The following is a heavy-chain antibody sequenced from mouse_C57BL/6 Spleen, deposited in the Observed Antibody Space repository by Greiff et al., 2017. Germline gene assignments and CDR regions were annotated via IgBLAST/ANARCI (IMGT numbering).Heavy chain of an antibody. CDR3: ARISNYGSSPYAMDY. D-gene: IGHD1-1*01. Sequence: QVQLQQSDAELVKPGASVKISCKVSGYTFTDHTIHWVKQRPGQGLEWIGEIDPSDSYTNYNQKFKGKSTLTVDKSSSTAYMQLSSLTSEDSAVYYCARISNYGSSPYAMDYWGQGTSVTVSS. CDR1: GYTFTDHT. CDR2: IDPSDSYT. J-gene: IGHJ4*01. V-gene: IGHV1-69*01.